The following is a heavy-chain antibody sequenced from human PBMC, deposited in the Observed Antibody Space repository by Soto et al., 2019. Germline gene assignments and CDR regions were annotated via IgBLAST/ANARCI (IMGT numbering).Heavy chain of an antibody. D-gene: IGHD3-3*01. CDR1: GYTFTGYY. V-gene: IGHV1-2*04. CDR2: INPNSGGT. Sequence: QVQLVQSGAEVKNPGASVKVSCKSSGYTFTGYYTHWVRQAPGQGLEWMGWINPNSGGTNYAQKFQGWVTMTRDTSISTAYMELSRLRSDDTAVYYCARAGITIFGVVIAAYDYWGQGTLVTVSS. CDR3: ARAGITIFGVVIAAYDY. J-gene: IGHJ4*02.